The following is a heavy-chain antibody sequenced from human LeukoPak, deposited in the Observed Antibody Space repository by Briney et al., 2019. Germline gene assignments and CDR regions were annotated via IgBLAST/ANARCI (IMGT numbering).Heavy chain of an antibody. V-gene: IGHV4-59*01. CDR2: IYDSGST. D-gene: IGHD3-10*01. J-gene: IGHJ6*02. Sequence: SETLSLTCAVSGGSISGYYWSWIRQPPGKGLEWIGYIYDSGSTNYNPSLKSRVTISVDTSKNQFSLKLSSVTAADMAVYYCARVGGTNYYYYGMDVWGQGTTVTVSS. CDR3: ARVGGTNYYYYGMDV. CDR1: GGSISGYY.